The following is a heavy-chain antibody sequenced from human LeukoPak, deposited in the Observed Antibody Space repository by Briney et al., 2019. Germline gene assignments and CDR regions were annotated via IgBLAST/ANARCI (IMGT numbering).Heavy chain of an antibody. CDR3: ACRDLSSTWSYP. CDR2: IYPGDSRV. Sequence: GESLKVSCKGVGYSFTNYWIGWVRQMPGKGMEWMGVIYPGDSRVRYNPSFQGQVTISVDKSVSTAYLQWISLKASDTAMYYCACRDLSSTWSYPWGQGTLVTVSS. CDR1: GYSFTNYW. J-gene: IGHJ5*02. D-gene: IGHD6-13*01. V-gene: IGHV5-51*01.